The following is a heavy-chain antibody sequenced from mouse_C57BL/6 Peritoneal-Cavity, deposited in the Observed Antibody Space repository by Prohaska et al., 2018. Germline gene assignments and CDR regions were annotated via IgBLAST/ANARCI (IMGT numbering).Heavy chain of an antibody. CDR1: GYNFTSYT. Sequence: MSCKASGYNFTSYTMHWVKQRPGQGLECSGYINSSSGYTKDNEKCKDKATLTADKASSTAYMQLRSLTSEDSEVYYCARADITTVVTDYWGQGPTLTVSS. J-gene: IGHJ2*01. V-gene: IGHV1-4*01. CDR3: ARADITTVVTDY. D-gene: IGHD1-1*01. CDR2: INSSSGYT.